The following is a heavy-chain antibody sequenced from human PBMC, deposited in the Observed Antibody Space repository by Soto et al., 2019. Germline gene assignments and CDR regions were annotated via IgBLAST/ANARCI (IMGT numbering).Heavy chain of an antibody. J-gene: IGHJ5*02. CDR2: ISHDGRIE. Sequence: PGGSLRLSCAASGFTFSTFALHWVRQAPGEGLEWVALISHDGRIEKYADSVKGRFSISRDNYKNTLYMQMDSVRLEDTGVYYCARDGLPGDFRSGGYWFDTWGQRSQVSVSS. D-gene: IGHD3-3*01. CDR3: ARDGLPGDFRSGGYWFDT. CDR1: GFTFSTFA. V-gene: IGHV3-30-3*01.